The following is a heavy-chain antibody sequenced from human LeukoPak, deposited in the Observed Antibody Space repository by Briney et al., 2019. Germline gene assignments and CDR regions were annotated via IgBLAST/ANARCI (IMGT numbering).Heavy chain of an antibody. CDR2: VHYSGST. J-gene: IGHJ4*02. CDR1: GVSISSYY. V-gene: IGHV4-59*01. Sequence: PSETLSLTCTVSGVSISSYYWSWVRQPPGKGLEWIGYVHYSGSTKYNPSLKSRVTISVDTSKNQFSLKLSSVTAADTAVYYCARGRTGSYYAADYWGQGTLVTVSS. D-gene: IGHD1-26*01. CDR3: ARGRTGSYYAADY.